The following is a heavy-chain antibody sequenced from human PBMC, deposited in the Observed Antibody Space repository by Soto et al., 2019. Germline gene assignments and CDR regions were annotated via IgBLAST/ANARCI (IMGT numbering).Heavy chain of an antibody. D-gene: IGHD1-26*01. CDR2: ISYDGSNK. V-gene: IGHV3-30*18. CDR3: AKAVGAPYYFDY. Sequence: GGSLRLSCAASGFTFSSYGMHWVRQAPGKGLEWVAVISYDGSNKYYADSVKGRFTISRDNSKNTLYLQMNSLRAEDTAVYYCAKAVGAPYYFDYWGQGTLVTVSS. J-gene: IGHJ4*02. CDR1: GFTFSSYG.